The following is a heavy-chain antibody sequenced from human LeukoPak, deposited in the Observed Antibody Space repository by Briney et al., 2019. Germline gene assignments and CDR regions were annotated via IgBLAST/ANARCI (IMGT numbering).Heavy chain of an antibody. J-gene: IGHJ6*02. CDR2: ISYDGSNK. Sequence: PGGSLRLSCAASGFTFSSYGMHWVRQAPGNRLEWVAVISYDGSNKYYADSVKGRFTISRDNSKNTLYLQMNSLRAEDTAVYYCAKEVENTAMPNYNYYGMDVWGQGTTVTVSS. CDR3: AKEVENTAMPNYNYYGMDV. D-gene: IGHD5-18*01. V-gene: IGHV3-30*18. CDR1: GFTFSSYG.